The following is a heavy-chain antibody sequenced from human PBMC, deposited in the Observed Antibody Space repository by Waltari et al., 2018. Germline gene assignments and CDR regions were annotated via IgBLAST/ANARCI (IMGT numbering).Heavy chain of an antibody. V-gene: IGHV1-3*01. Sequence: QVQLVQSGAEVKKPGASVKVSCKASEYTFTGYTIHWVRQAPGQGLEWMGWINADNGNTKHSQKFQGRVTITSVTSANTADMELSSLRSEDTAVYYCARAYCINGVCYSGYYFDYWGQGTLVTVSS. J-gene: IGHJ4*02. CDR3: ARAYCINGVCYSGYYFDY. CDR2: INADNGNT. CDR1: EYTFTGYT. D-gene: IGHD2-8*01.